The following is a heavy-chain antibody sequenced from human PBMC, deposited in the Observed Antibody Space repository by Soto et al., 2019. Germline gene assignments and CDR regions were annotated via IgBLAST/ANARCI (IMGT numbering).Heavy chain of an antibody. J-gene: IGHJ3*01. CDR1: GISLSTSGVG. Sequence: ITVKWSGPTLVKPTQTLTLTCSLSGISLSTSGVGLGWIRQTPGKALEWLALTYWNDDKHYTPSLKSRLTITKDTSKNQAVLTMTNMDPVDTATYYCARGLATLPVFAFDVWGQGTVVTVSS. V-gene: IGHV2-5*01. D-gene: IGHD6-6*01. CDR3: ARGLATLPVFAFDV. CDR2: TYWNDDK.